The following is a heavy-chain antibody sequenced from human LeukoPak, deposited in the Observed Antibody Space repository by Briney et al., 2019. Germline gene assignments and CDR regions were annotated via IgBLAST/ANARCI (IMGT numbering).Heavy chain of an antibody. CDR3: ARDRGWLQFDY. Sequence: MPSETLSPTCTVSGGSISSNYWSWIRQPPGKGLEWIGYISYSGTTNHNPSLKSRVTISVDTSKNQFSLKLSSVTAADTAVYYCARDRGWLQFDYWGQGTLVTVSS. CDR2: ISYSGTT. D-gene: IGHD5-24*01. J-gene: IGHJ4*02. CDR1: GGSISSNY. V-gene: IGHV4-59*01.